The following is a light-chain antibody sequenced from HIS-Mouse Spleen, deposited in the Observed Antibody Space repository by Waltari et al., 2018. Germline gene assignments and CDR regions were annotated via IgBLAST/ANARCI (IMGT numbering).Light chain of an antibody. CDR3: GTWDSSLSAVV. CDR2: DNI. V-gene: IGLV1-51*01. Sequence: QSVLTQPPSVSAAPGQKVTISCSGSSSNIGNNYVSWYQQLPGTAPKPLMYDNIRRPSGIPDRVSGSKSGTSATLGITGLQTGDEADYYCGTWDSSLSAVVFGGGTKLTVL. J-gene: IGLJ2*01. CDR1: SSNIGNNY.